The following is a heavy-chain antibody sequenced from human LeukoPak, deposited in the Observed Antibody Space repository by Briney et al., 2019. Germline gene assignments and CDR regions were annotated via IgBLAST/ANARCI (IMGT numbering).Heavy chain of an antibody. Sequence: ASVKVSCKASGYTFTNYYMHCVRQAPGQGLEWMGLINPSGGSTSYAQKFQGRVTMTRDTSTSTVYMDLSSLRSEDTAVYYCARNSGSGLDYWGQGTLVIVSS. D-gene: IGHD1-26*01. CDR2: INPSGGST. CDR3: ARNSGSGLDY. V-gene: IGHV1-46*01. CDR1: GYTFTNYY. J-gene: IGHJ4*02.